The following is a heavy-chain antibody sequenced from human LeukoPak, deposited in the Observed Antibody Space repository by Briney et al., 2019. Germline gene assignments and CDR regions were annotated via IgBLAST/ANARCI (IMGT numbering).Heavy chain of an antibody. J-gene: IGHJ4*02. CDR2: ISYDGSNN. V-gene: IGHV3-30-3*01. D-gene: IGHD6-19*01. CDR1: GFTFSSYA. Sequence: PGRSLRLSCAASGFTFSSYAMHWVRQAPGKGLERVAIISYDGSNNYYADSVKGRFTISRDNPKNTLYLQMNSLRVEDTAVYYCARTGGWAYFDYWGQGTLVTVSS. CDR3: ARTGGWAYFDY.